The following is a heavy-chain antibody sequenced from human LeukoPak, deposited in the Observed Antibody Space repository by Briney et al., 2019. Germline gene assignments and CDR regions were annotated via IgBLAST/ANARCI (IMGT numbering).Heavy chain of an antibody. V-gene: IGHV3-23*01. CDR3: AKDPNGDYVGAFDS. CDR2: ITVNGGGI. D-gene: IGHD4-17*01. CDR1: GFTINIYA. Sequence: GGSLRLSCAPSGFTINIYAMTWVRQAPGKGLEWVSSITVNGGGISYADSAKGRFTISRDNSKNTLYLQMNSLRAEDTAVYYCAKDPNGDYVGAFDSWDQGTRVTVSS. J-gene: IGHJ3*02.